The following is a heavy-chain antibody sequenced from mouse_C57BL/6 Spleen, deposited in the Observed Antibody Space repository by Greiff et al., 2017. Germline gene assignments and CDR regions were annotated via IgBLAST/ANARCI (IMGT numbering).Heavy chain of an antibody. CDR3: ARDHGYLDY. J-gene: IGHJ2*01. Sequence: EVQVVESGGVLVKPGGSLKLSCAASGFTFSSYAMSWVRQTPEKRLEWVATISDGGSYTYYPDNVKGRFTISRDNAKNNLYLQMSHLKSEDTAMYYCARDHGYLDYWGQGTTLTVSS. V-gene: IGHV5-4*01. CDR1: GFTFSSYA. D-gene: IGHD1-1*02. CDR2: ISDGGSYT.